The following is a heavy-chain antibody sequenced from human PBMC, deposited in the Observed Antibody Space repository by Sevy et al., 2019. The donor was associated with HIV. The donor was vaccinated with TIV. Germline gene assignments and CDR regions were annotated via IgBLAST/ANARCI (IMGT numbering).Heavy chain of an antibody. D-gene: IGHD1-26*01. V-gene: IGHV3-30-3*01. J-gene: IGHJ4*02. CDR1: GFTFSSYA. CDR3: ARGGAPYSGSDDY. Sequence: GGSLRLSCAASGFTFSSYAMHWVRQAPGKGLEWVAVISYAGSNKYYADSVKGRFTISRDNSKNTLYLQMNSLRAEDTAVYYCARGGAPYSGSDDYWGQGTLVTVSS. CDR2: ISYAGSNK.